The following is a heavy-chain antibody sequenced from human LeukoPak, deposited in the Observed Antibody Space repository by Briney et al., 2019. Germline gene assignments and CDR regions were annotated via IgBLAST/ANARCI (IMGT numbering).Heavy chain of an antibody. J-gene: IGHJ4*02. Sequence: TSETLSLTCAVYGGSFSGYYWSWIRRPPGKRLEWIGEINHSGSTNYNPSLKSRVTISVDTSKNQFSLKLSSVTAADTAVYYCARFGVAGSIDYWGQGTLVTVSS. CDR2: INHSGST. CDR3: ARFGVAGSIDY. D-gene: IGHD3-3*01. CDR1: GGSFSGYY. V-gene: IGHV4-34*01.